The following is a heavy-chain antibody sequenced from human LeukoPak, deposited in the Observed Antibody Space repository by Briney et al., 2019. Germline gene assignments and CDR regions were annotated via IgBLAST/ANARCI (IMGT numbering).Heavy chain of an antibody. D-gene: IGHD2-8*01. Sequence: GGSLRLSCAASGFTFDDYGMSWVRQAPGKGLEWVSGINWNGGSTGYADSVKGRFTISRDNAKNSLYLQMNSLRAEDTALYYCARVPLMVYDNWFDPWGQGTLVTVSS. V-gene: IGHV3-20*04. CDR3: ARVPLMVYDNWFDP. CDR2: INWNGGST. J-gene: IGHJ5*02. CDR1: GFTFDDYG.